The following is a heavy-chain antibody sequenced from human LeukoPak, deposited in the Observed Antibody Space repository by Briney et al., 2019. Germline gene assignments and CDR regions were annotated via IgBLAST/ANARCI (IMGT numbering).Heavy chain of an antibody. CDR2: IKQDGSEK. CDR1: EFTFSSYW. V-gene: IGHV3-7*01. J-gene: IGHJ6*03. CDR3: ARDLGPGQYYYYYIDV. Sequence: GGSLRLSCAASEFTFSSYWMSWVRQAPGKGLEWVANIKQDGSEKYYVDSVKGRFTISRDNAKNSLYLQMSSLRAEDTAVYYCARDLGPGQYYYYYIDVWGKGTTVTVSS.